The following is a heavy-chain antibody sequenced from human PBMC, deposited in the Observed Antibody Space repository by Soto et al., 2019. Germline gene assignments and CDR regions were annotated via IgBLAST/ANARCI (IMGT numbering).Heavy chain of an antibody. CDR1: GFTFSNYA. D-gene: IGHD2-15*01. CDR3: ARAGCDGGTCYTLVGLRYGMDV. V-gene: IGHV3-30-3*01. J-gene: IGHJ6*02. Sequence: QVQLVESGGGVVQPGRSLRLSCAASGFTFSNYAMYWVRQAPGKGLEWVAVISYDGNNKYYADSVKGRFTIPRDNSKNPLYLQMNSLRAEDTALYYCARAGCDGGTCYTLVGLRYGMDVWGQGTTVTVSS. CDR2: ISYDGNNK.